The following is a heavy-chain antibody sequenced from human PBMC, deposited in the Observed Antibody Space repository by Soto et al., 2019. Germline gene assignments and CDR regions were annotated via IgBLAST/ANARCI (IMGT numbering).Heavy chain of an antibody. CDR1: GYTFTSYA. J-gene: IGHJ5*02. CDR3: ARWAARANVWFEP. Sequence: ASVKISCKASGYTFTSYAMHWVRQAPGQRLEWMGWINAGNGNTKYSQKFQGRVTITRETSASTDYMELSSLRSEDTAVYYCARWAARANVWFEPWGRGTLVTVSS. CDR2: INAGNGNT. D-gene: IGHD6-6*01. V-gene: IGHV1-3*01.